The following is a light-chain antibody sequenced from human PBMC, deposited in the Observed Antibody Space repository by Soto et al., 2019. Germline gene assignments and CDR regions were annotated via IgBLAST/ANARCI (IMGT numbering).Light chain of an antibody. V-gene: IGLV1-40*01. Sequence: QSVLTQPPSVSGAPGQRVTISCTGSSSNIGAGYDVHWYQQLPGTAPKLLIYGNSNRSSGVPDRFSCSKSGTSASRAITGLHDDDEAYSYWQSYDSGVGVFGTGTKVTVL. CDR1: SSNIGAGYD. J-gene: IGLJ1*01. CDR3: QSYDSGVGV. CDR2: GNS.